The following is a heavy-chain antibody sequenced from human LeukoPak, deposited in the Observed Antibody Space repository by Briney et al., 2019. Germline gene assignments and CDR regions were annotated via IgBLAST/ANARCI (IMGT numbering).Heavy chain of an antibody. J-gene: IGHJ4*02. Sequence: PPETLSLTCTVSGGSISSYYWSWIRQPPGKGLEWIGYIYYSGSTNYNPSLKSRVTISVDTSKNQFSLKLSSVTAADTAVYYCASLTRDGYNFVFDYWGQGTLVTVSS. CDR2: IYYSGST. CDR3: ASLTRDGYNFVFDY. V-gene: IGHV4-59*08. D-gene: IGHD5-24*01. CDR1: GGSISSYY.